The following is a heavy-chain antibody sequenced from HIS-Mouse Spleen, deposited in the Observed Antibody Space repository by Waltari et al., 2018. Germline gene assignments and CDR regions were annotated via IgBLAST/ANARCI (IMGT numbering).Heavy chain of an antibody. D-gene: IGHD1-26*01. V-gene: IGHV3-30*18. J-gene: IGHJ5*02. CDR2: ISYDGSNK. Sequence: QVQLVESGGGVVQPGRSLRLSCAASGFTFSSYGMHWVRQAPGKGLEWVAVISYDGSNKYYADSVKGRFTISRDNSKNTLYLQMNSLRAEDTAVYYCAKDALIVGATNWFDPWGQGTLVTVSS. CDR3: AKDALIVGATNWFDP. CDR1: GFTFSSYG.